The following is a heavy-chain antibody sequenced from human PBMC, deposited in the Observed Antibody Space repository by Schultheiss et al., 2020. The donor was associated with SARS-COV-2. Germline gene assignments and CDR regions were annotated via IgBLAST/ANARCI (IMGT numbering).Heavy chain of an antibody. V-gene: IGHV3-48*03. CDR1: GFTFSDSA. J-gene: IGHJ4*02. D-gene: IGHD3-10*01. Sequence: GESLKISCAASGFTFSDSAMHWVRQAPGKGLEWVSYISSSGSTIYYADSVKGRFTISRDNAKNSLYLQMNSLRAEDTAVYYCARDRVLFDYWGQGTLVTVSS. CDR2: ISSSGSTI. CDR3: ARDRVLFDY.